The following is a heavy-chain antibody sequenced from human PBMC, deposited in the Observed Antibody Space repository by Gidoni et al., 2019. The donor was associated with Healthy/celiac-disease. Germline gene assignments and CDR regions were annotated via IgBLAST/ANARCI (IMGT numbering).Heavy chain of an antibody. J-gene: IGHJ4*02. D-gene: IGHD3-16*01. CDR2: IYYSGST. CDR1: GGSISSSSYY. Sequence: QLQLQESGPGLVKPSETLSLTCTVSGGSISSSSYYWGWIRQPPGKGLEWIGSIYYSGSTYYNPSLKSRVTISVDTSKNQFSLKLSSVTAADTAVYYCARPNPTEGGAVDYWGQGTLVTVSS. CDR3: ARPNPTEGGAVDY. V-gene: IGHV4-39*01.